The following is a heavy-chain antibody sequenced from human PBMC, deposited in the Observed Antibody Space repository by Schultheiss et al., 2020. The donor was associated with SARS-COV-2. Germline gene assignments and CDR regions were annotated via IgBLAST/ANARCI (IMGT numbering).Heavy chain of an antibody. CDR2: MNPNSGHS. Sequence: GGSLRLSCKASGYTFTGYYMHWVRQAPGQGLEWMGWMNPNSGHSGYAQKFQGRVTITADESTSTAYMELSSLRSEDTAVYYCARVRWLRDYYYYYGMDVWGQGTTVTVSS. V-gene: IGHV1-8*03. CDR1: GYTFTGYY. J-gene: IGHJ6*02. CDR3: ARVRWLRDYYYYYGMDV. D-gene: IGHD5-12*01.